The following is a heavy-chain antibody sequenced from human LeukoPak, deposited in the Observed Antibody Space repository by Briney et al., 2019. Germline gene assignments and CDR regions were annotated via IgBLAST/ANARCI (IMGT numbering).Heavy chain of an antibody. V-gene: IGHV1-69*05. Sequence: SVKVSCKASGGTFSSYAISWVRQAPGQGLEWMGRIIPIFGTANYAQKFQGRVTITTDESTSTAYMELSSLRSEDTAVYYCARGGSRGENYLDYWGQGTLVTVSS. J-gene: IGHJ4*02. CDR1: GGTFSSYA. D-gene: IGHD6-13*01. CDR3: ARGGSRGENYLDY. CDR2: IIPIFGTA.